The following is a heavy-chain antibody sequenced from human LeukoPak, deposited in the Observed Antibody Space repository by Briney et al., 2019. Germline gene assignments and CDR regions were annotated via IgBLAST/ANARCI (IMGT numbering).Heavy chain of an antibody. CDR3: ATGSGSGWSYFDY. J-gene: IGHJ4*02. CDR1: GGSISSYY. D-gene: IGHD6-19*01. Sequence: SEPLSLTCTVSGGSISSYYWSWIRQPPGKGLEWIGYIYYSGSTNYNPSLKSRVTISVDTSKKQFSLKLSSVTAADTAVYYCATGSGSGWSYFDYWGQGTLVSVSS. CDR2: IYYSGST. V-gene: IGHV4-59*01.